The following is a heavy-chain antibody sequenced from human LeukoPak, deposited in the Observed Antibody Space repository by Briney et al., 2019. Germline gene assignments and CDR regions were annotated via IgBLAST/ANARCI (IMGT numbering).Heavy chain of an antibody. CDR1: GYTFTGYY. J-gene: IGHJ6*03. CDR2: INPNSGGT. Sequence: ASVKVSCKASGYTFTGYYMRWVRQAPGQGLEWMGWINPNSGGTNYAQKFQGRVTMTRDTSISTAYMELSRLRSDDTAVYYCARDLRYSSSWTPYYYYYYMDVWGKGTTVTISS. V-gene: IGHV1-2*02. D-gene: IGHD6-13*01. CDR3: ARDLRYSSSWTPYYYYYYMDV.